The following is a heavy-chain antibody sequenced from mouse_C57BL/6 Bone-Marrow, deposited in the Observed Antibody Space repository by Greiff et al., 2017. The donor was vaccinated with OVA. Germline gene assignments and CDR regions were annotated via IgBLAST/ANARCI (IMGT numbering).Heavy chain of an antibody. V-gene: IGHV1-81*01. D-gene: IGHD1-1*01. Sequence: QVQLKKSGAELARPGASVKLSCKASGYTFTSYGISWVKQRTGQGLEWIGEIYPRSGNTYYNEKFKGKATLTADKSSSTAYMELRSLTSEDSAVYFCARSITTVVGGYFDYWGQGTTLTVSS. CDR3: ARSITTVVGGYFDY. CDR2: IYPRSGNT. CDR1: GYTFTSYG. J-gene: IGHJ2*01.